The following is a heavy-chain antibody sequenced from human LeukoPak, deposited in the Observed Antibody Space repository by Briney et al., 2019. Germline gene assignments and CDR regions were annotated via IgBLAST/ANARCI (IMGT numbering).Heavy chain of an antibody. CDR1: GGSIRSYY. CDR2: IYYTGST. V-gene: IGHV4-59*01. Sequence: PSETPSLTCTVSGGSIRSYYWSWVRQPQGKGLEYIGHIYYTGSTDYNPSLKSRVTMSLDTSKNQFSLKLSSVTAADTAVYSCARFSAHQLRSGYYYYMDVWGKGTTVTVSS. J-gene: IGHJ6*03. CDR3: ARFSAHQLRSGYYYYMDV. D-gene: IGHD2-2*01.